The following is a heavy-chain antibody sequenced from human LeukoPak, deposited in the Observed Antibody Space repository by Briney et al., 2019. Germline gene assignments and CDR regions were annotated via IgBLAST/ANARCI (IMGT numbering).Heavy chain of an antibody. CDR1: GFTFSSYT. V-gene: IGHV3-21*01. CDR2: ITSSSSYI. D-gene: IGHD3-22*01. Sequence: GGSLRLSCAASGFTFSSYTMNWVRQAPGKGPEWVSSITSSSSYIYYADSVKGRFTISRDNARNSLYLQMSSLRAEDTAVYYCARSHQSYYYDTSGYYPFEYWGQGTLVTVSS. CDR3: ARSHQSYYYDTSGYYPFEY. J-gene: IGHJ4*02.